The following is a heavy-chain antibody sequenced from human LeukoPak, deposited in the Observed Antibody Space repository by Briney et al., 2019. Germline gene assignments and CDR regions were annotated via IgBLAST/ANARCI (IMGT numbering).Heavy chain of an antibody. CDR3: ARAPYSSSGGDY. D-gene: IGHD6-6*01. V-gene: IGHV3-21*01. Sequence: PGGSLRLSCAASGFTFSSYSMNWVRQAPGKGLEWVSSISSSSSYIYYADSVKGRFTIPRDNAKNSLYLQMNSLRAEDTAVYYCARAPYSSSGGDYWGQGTLVTVSS. CDR1: GFTFSSYS. CDR2: ISSSSSYI. J-gene: IGHJ4*02.